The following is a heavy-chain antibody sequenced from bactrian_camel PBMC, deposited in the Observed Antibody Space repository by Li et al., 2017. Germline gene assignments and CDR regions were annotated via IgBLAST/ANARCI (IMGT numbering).Heavy chain of an antibody. D-gene: IGHD4*01. V-gene: IGHV3S25*01. Sequence: QLVESGGGSVQAGGSLKLSCKASRYTYSSYCMGWFRQNPGKEREGIAVVYGGGGFPLYADSVKGRFTITQDNAENTVFLQMNSLKPEDTAVYHCAADVFLDSLPPARGEVTMCQNDWAQGTQVTVS. CDR1: RYTYSSYC. J-gene: IGHJ4*01. CDR3: AADVFLDSLPPARGEVTMCQND. CDR2: VYGGGGFP.